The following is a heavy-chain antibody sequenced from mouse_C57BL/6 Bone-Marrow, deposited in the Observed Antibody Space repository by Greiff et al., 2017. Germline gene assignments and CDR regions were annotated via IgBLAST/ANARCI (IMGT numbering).Heavy chain of an antibody. CDR2: IYPRSGNT. CDR1: GYTFTSYG. V-gene: IGHV1-81*01. Sequence: VQLQQSGAELARPGASVKLSCKASGYTFTSYGISWVKQRPGQGLEWIGEIYPRSGNTYYNEKFKGKATLTADKSSSTAYMELRSLTSEDSAVYCCARGFAYYNNYRAWFAYWGQGTLVTVSA. J-gene: IGHJ3*01. CDR3: ARGFAYYNNYRAWFAY. D-gene: IGHD2-5*01.